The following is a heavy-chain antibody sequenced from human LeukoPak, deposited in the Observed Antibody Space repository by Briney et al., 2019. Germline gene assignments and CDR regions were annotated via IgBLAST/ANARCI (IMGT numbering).Heavy chain of an antibody. Sequence: SETLSLTCTVPGGSISSGSYYWSWIRQPAGKGLEWIGRIYTSGSTNYNPPLKSRVTISVDTSKNQFSLKLSSVTAADTAVYYCARELLGYCTNGVCYSLDYWGQGTLVTVSS. CDR1: GGSISSGSYY. J-gene: IGHJ4*02. D-gene: IGHD2-8*01. CDR2: IYTSGST. V-gene: IGHV4-61*02. CDR3: ARELLGYCTNGVCYSLDY.